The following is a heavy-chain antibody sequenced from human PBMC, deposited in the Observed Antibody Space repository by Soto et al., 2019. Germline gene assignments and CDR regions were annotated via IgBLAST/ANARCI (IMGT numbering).Heavy chain of an antibody. J-gene: IGHJ4*02. D-gene: IGHD3-22*01. CDR2: IYYSAST. Sequence: QVQLQESGPGLVKPSETLSLTCTVPGGSVSSGSYYRSWIRQPPGKGLEWIGYIYYSASTNYNPSPTGRVTISVDTSKNQLSLTLSSVTAADTAVYYCARVSPALVSFDYWGQGTLVTVSS. CDR3: ARVSPALVSFDY. CDR1: GGSVSSGSYY. V-gene: IGHV4-61*01.